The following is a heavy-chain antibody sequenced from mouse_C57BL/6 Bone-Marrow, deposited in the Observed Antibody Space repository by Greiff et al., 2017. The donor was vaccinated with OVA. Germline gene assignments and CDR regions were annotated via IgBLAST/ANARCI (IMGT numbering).Heavy chain of an antibody. D-gene: IGHD2-3*01. CDR3: ARSGWLL. J-gene: IGHJ3*01. V-gene: IGHV1-52*01. CDR1: GYTFTSYW. CDR2: IDPSDSET. Sequence: VQLQQPGAELVRPGSSVKLSCKASGYTFTSYWMHWVKQRPIQGLEWIGNIDPSDSETPYNQKFKDKATLTVDKSSSTAYMQLSSLTSEDSAVYYCARSGWLLWGQGTLVTVSA.